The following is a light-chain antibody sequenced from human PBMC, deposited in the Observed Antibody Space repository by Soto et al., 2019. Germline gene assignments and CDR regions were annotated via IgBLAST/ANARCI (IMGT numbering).Light chain of an antibody. CDR2: DAS. J-gene: IGKJ3*01. V-gene: IGKV3-11*01. CDR3: QHRSSWPRT. CDR1: QSVGSS. Sequence: EIVLTQSPATLSLSPGESATLSCRASQSVGSSLAWYQQKPGQAPKLLIYDASNRAPGIPARFSGSGSGTDFTLTISSLEPEDFTVYYCQHRSSWPRTFGHGTKVDFK.